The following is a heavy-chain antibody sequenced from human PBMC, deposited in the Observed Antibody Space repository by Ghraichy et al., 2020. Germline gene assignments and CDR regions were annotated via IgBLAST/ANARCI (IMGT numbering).Heavy chain of an antibody. CDR2: IKQDGSEK. J-gene: IGHJ4*02. D-gene: IGHD6-19*01. V-gene: IGHV3-7*01. CDR1: GFTFSSYW. Sequence: GGSLRLSCAASGFTFSSYWMSWVRQAPGKGLEWVANIKQDGSEKYYVDSVKGRFTISRDNAKNSLYLQMNSLRAEDTAVYYCAREHSGWYFKERSPVDYWGQGTLVTVSS. CDR3: AREHSGWYFKERSPVDY.